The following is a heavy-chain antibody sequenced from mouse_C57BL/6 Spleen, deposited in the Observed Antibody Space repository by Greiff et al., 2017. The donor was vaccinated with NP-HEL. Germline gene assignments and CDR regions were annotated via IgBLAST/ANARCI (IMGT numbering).Heavy chain of an antibody. CDR2: ISNGGGST. CDR3: ARHCSYAWFAY. CDR1: GFTFSNYY. V-gene: IGHV5-12*01. D-gene: IGHD1-1*01. Sequence: EVKVVDSGGGLVQPGGSLKLSCAASGFTFSNYYMYWVRQTPEKRLEWVAYISNGGGSTYYPDTVKGRFTISRDNAKNTLYLQMSRLKSEDTAMYYCARHCSYAWFAYWGQGTLVTVSA. J-gene: IGHJ3*01.